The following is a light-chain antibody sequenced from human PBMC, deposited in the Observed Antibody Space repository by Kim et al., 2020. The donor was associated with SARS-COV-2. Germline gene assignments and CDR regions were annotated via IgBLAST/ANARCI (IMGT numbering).Light chain of an antibody. Sequence: SITISCTGTSRAVGGYNYVSWYQQHPGKAPKLMIYDVSNRPSGVSNRFSGSKSGNTASLTISGLQAEDEADYYCSSYTSSSTLHVFGTGTKVTVL. CDR2: DVS. CDR3: SSYTSSSTLHV. J-gene: IGLJ1*01. V-gene: IGLV2-14*03. CDR1: SRAVGGYNY.